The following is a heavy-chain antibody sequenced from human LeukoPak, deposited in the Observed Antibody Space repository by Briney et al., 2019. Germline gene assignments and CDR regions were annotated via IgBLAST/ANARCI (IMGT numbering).Heavy chain of an antibody. CDR2: IYSGGST. Sequence: LEWVSLIYSGGSTYYSDSVRGRFATSRDNSKNTLYLQMSSLRAEDTAVYYCAGHSEMDVWGQGITVTVSS. J-gene: IGHJ6*02. V-gene: IGHV3-53*01. D-gene: IGHD6-13*01. CDR3: AGHSEMDV.